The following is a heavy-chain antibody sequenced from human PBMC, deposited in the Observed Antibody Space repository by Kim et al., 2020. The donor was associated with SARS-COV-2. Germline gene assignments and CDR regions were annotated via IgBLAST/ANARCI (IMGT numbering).Heavy chain of an antibody. Sequence: ASVKVSCKTSGFTFTNYFMHWVRQAPGQGLEWMGIIDPSGTRTSSAQNFRGRVTMTSDTSTSTVYIELSSLRGEDTAVYYCARDSFVRDRSSGWTYWGQGTLVTVSS. V-gene: IGHV1-46*01. CDR3: ARDSFVRDRSSGWTY. CDR2: IDPSGTRT. J-gene: IGHJ4*02. CDR1: GFTFTNYF. D-gene: IGHD6-19*01.